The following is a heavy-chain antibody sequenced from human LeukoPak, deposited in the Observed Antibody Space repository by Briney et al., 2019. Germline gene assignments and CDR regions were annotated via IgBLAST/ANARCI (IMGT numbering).Heavy chain of an antibody. CDR3: ARLSGHSSSWYQYYFDS. CDR2: IYNSEST. D-gene: IGHD6-13*01. J-gene: IGHJ4*02. CDR1: GGSISSSSYF. V-gene: IGHV4-39*07. Sequence: SETLSLTCTVSGGSISSSSYFWGWIRRPPGKGLEWIESIYNSESTNYNPSLKSRVTISVDTSKNQFSLKLNSVTAADTAVYYCARLSGHSSSWYQYYFDSWGQGTLVTVSS.